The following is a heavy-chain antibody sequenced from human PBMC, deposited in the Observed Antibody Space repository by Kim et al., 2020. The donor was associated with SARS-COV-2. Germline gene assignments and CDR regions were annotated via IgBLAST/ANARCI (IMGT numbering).Heavy chain of an antibody. J-gene: IGHJ4*02. CDR3: AKDMYPLSYYFDY. D-gene: IGHD3-16*02. V-gene: IGHV3-9*01. Sequence: GYADSVKGRFTISRDNAKNSLYLQMNSLRAEDTALYYCAKDMYPLSYYFDYWGQGTLVTVSS.